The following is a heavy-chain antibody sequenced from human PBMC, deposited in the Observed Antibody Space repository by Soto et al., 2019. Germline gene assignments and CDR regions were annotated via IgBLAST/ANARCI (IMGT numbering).Heavy chain of an antibody. Sequence: SETLSLTCAVSGFFISSGNYWGWIRKPPGRGLEWIGSIFHGGNTYYNPSLKSRVTISVDMSKSQFSLKLNSVTAADTAVYYCARARWYDAFDVWGQGTVVTVS. CDR1: GFFISSGNY. CDR3: ARARWYDAFDV. J-gene: IGHJ3*01. CDR2: IFHGGNT. D-gene: IGHD2-15*01. V-gene: IGHV4-38-2*01.